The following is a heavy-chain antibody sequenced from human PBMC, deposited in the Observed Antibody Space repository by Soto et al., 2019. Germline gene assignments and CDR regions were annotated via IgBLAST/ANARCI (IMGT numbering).Heavy chain of an antibody. CDR1: GYTFSGYW. Sequence: PRESLKISCTGSGYTFSGYWIGWVPQMPGKGLEWMGIIYPGDSDTRYSPSFQGQVTMSVDKSINTAYLQWSSLKPSDTATYYCARPLSSGWAGADYWGQGTLVTVSS. CDR3: ARPLSSGWAGADY. V-gene: IGHV5-51*01. D-gene: IGHD6-19*01. CDR2: IYPGDSDT. J-gene: IGHJ4*02.